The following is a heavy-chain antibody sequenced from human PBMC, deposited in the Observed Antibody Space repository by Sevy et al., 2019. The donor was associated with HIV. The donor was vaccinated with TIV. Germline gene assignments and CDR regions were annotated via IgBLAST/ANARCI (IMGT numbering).Heavy chain of an antibody. Sequence: SETLSLTCIVSGGSISSDSYYWGWIRQPPGKGLEWIGSIYYTGSTYYNPSPKSRVTISSDTSKNQFSLRLSSVTAADTALYFCARPSSLYYYYAMDVWGQGTTVTVSS. J-gene: IGHJ6*02. D-gene: IGHD3-10*01. V-gene: IGHV4-39*01. CDR2: IYYTGST. CDR3: ARPSSLYYYYAMDV. CDR1: GGSISSDSYY.